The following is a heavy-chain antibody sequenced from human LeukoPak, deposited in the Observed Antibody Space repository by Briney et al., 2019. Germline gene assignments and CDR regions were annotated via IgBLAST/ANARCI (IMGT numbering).Heavy chain of an antibody. CDR3: ARGHGYSGYDPSAPVDY. CDR1: GGSISSYY. Sequence: SETLSLTCTVSGGSISSYYWSWIRQPPGKGLEWIGYIYYSGSTYYNPSLKSRVTISVDTSKNQFSLKLSSVTAADTAVYYCARGHGYSGYDPSAPVDYWGQGTLVTVSS. CDR2: IYYSGST. V-gene: IGHV4-59*08. J-gene: IGHJ4*02. D-gene: IGHD5-12*01.